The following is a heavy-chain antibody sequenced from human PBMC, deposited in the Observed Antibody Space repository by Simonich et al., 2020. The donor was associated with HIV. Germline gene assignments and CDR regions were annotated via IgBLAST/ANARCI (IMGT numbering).Heavy chain of an antibody. CDR3: ATQSMIVVAGDDDAFDI. CDR2: INHSGST. V-gene: IGHV4-34*01. D-gene: IGHD3-22*01. J-gene: IGHJ3*02. Sequence: QVQLQQWGAGLLKPSETLSLTCAVYGGSFSSYHWSWIRQPPGKGLEWIGEINHSGSTTHNPSLKSRVTISVDTSKNQFSLKLNSVTAADTAVYYCATQSMIVVAGDDDAFDIWGQGTMVTVSS. CDR1: GGSFSSYH.